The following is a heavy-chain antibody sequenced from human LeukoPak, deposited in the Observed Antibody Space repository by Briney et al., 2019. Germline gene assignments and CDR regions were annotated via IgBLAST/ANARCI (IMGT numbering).Heavy chain of an antibody. CDR1: GFPFSSYG. CDR2: IWYDGSNK. J-gene: IGHJ3*02. Sequence: GGSLGLSCAASGFPFSSYGMHWVRQAPGKGLEWVAVIWYDGSNKYYADSVKGRFTISRDNSKNTLYLQMNSLRAEDTAVYYCAREGVTRSDAFDIWGQGTMVTVSS. CDR3: AREGVTRSDAFDI. D-gene: IGHD2-2*01. V-gene: IGHV3-33*01.